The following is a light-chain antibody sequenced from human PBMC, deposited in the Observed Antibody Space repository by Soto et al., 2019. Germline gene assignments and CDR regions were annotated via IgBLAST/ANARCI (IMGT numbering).Light chain of an antibody. Sequence: IVMTQSPLSLPVTPGEPASISCRSSQSLLYSNGYNYLDWYLQKPGQSPQLLIYLGSNRASGVPDRFSGSGSGTDFTLKISRVEAEDVGVYYCMQALQSRTFDQGTKVEIK. V-gene: IGKV2-28*01. CDR1: QSLLYSNGYNY. CDR3: MQALQSRT. CDR2: LGS. J-gene: IGKJ1*01.